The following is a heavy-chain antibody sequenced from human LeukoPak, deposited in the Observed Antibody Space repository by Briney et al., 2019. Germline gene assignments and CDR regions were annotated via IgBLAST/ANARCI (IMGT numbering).Heavy chain of an antibody. Sequence: GASVNVSCKASGYPFANFAISWVRQAPGQGLEWMGWISDSNGNLNYAQSLQGRVTMTTDKSTSTAYMELRSLTSDDTAVYYCASWLGAAGRRGASDWGQGTLVTVSS. CDR2: ISDSNGNL. CDR3: ASWLGAAGRRGASD. D-gene: IGHD3-10*01. CDR1: GYPFANFA. J-gene: IGHJ4*02. V-gene: IGHV1-18*01.